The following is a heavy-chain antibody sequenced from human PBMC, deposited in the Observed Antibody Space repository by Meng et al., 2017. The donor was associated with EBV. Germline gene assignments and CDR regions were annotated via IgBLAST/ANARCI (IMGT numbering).Heavy chain of an antibody. J-gene: IGHJ4*02. V-gene: IGHV1-69*06. Sequence: QVQRVQSGAEVNKPGSSVKVSCNASGGTFSSYAISWVRQAPGQGLEWMGGIIPIFGTANYAQKFQGRVTITADKPTSTAYMELSSLRSEDTAVYYCARAEIAAAGRLDYWGQGTLVTVSS. CDR2: IIPIFGTA. CDR1: GGTFSSYA. CDR3: ARAEIAAAGRLDY. D-gene: IGHD6-13*01.